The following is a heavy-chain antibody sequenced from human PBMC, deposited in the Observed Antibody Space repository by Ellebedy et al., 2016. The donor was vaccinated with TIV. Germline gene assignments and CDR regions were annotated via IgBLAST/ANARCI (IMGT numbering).Heavy chain of an antibody. Sequence: MPSETLSLTCTVSGYSISSGYYWGWIRQPPGKGLESIGRVFHSGSTYYNPYLKSRVTITVDTSKNQFSLKLSSVTAADTAVYYCARDWARVGAFDIWGQGTMVTVSS. J-gene: IGHJ3*02. D-gene: IGHD1-26*01. V-gene: IGHV4-38-2*02. CDR3: ARDWARVGAFDI. CDR1: GYSISSGYY. CDR2: VFHSGST.